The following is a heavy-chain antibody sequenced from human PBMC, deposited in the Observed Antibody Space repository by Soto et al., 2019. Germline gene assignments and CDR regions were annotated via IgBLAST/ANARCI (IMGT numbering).Heavy chain of an antibody. J-gene: IGHJ4*02. Sequence: GGSLRLSCVASGFTFGDNSMTWVRQTPGKGLEWVSSISSSGSFINYADSVKGRFTISRDNAKNLLFLRMSDLRAEDTALYYCSRPPPHGGTSSWDSDSWGQGTLVTGLL. D-gene: IGHD1-26*01. CDR2: ISSSGSFI. V-gene: IGHV3-21*06. CDR3: SRPPPHGGTSSWDSDS. CDR1: GFTFGDNS.